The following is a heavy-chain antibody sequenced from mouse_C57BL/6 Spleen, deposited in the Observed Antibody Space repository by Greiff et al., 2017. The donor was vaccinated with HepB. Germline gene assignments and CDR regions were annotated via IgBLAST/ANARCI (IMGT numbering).Heavy chain of an antibody. Sequence: LQESGAELVKPGASVKISCKASGYAFSSYWMNWVKQRPGKGLEWIGQIYPGDGDTNYNGKFKGKATLTADKSSSTAYMQLSSLTSEDSAVYFCARRDYGSSVDYWGQGTTLTVSS. CDR1: GYAFSSYW. CDR3: ARRDYGSSVDY. D-gene: IGHD1-1*01. J-gene: IGHJ2*01. CDR2: IYPGDGDT. V-gene: IGHV1-80*01.